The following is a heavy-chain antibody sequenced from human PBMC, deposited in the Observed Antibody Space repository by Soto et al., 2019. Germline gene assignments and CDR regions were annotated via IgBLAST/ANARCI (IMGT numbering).Heavy chain of an antibody. V-gene: IGHV3-7*05. Sequence: EVQLVESGGGLVQPGGSLRLSCAASAFTFRNYWMSWVRQAPGKGLEWVANIKQDGSEKYYVDSVKGRFTISRDNAKSSLYLQINSLRAEDTAVYYCARVDCSSIGCYGDYSYYRMDVWGQGTTVTVS. CDR3: ARVDCSSIGCYGDYSYYRMDV. D-gene: IGHD2-2*01. CDR2: IKQDGSEK. J-gene: IGHJ6*02. CDR1: AFTFRNYW.